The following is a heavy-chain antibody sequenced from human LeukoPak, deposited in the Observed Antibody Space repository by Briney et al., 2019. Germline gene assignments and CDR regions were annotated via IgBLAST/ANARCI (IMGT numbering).Heavy chain of an antibody. J-gene: IGHJ4*02. V-gene: IGHV3-9*03. CDR1: GFTFDDYA. Sequence: GRSLRLSCAASGFTFDDYAMHWVRQAPGKGLEWVSGISWNSGSIGYADSVKGRFTISRDNAKNSLYLQMNSLRAEDMALYYCAKDLYSSGWTQGFGYWGQGTLVTVSS. CDR3: AKDLYSSGWTQGFGY. CDR2: ISWNSGSI. D-gene: IGHD6-19*01.